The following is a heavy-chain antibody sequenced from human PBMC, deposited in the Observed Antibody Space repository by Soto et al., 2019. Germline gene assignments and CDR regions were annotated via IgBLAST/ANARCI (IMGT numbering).Heavy chain of an antibody. V-gene: IGHV3-21*01. D-gene: IGHD6-13*01. J-gene: IGHJ4*02. CDR2: ISSSSSYI. CDR3: AREGIAAAYFDY. CDR1: GFTFSSYS. Sequence: PGGSLRLSCAASGFTFSSYSMNWVRQAPGKGLEWVSSISSSSSYIYYADSVKGRFTISRDNAKNSLYLQMNSLRAEDTAVYYCAREGIAAAYFDYWGQGTLVTVSS.